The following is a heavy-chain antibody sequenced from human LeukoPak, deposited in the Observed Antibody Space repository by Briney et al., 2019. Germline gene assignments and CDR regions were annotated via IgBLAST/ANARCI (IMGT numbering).Heavy chain of an antibody. J-gene: IGHJ4*02. CDR2: IYHSGST. CDR1: GGSISSGGYY. CDR3: ARMGRGPIGLVPYLFDY. D-gene: IGHD6-19*01. Sequence: SETLSLTCTVSGGSISSGGYYWSWIRQPPGKGLEWIGYIYHSGSTNYNPSLKSRVTISVDTSKNRFSLKLSSVTAADTAVYYCARMGRGPIGLVPYLFDYWGQGTLVTVSS. V-gene: IGHV4-30-2*01.